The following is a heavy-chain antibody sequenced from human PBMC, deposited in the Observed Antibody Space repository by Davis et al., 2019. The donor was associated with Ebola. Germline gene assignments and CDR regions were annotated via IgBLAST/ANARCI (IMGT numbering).Heavy chain of an antibody. CDR2: INPHNGNT. CDR3: AVRGY. CDR1: GYTFTNYG. V-gene: IGHV1-18*04. Sequence: AASVKVSCTASGYTFTNYGITWVRQAPGQGLEWMGWINPHNGNTNYAQNVQGRVIMTSDTATTTAYMEVGSLRSDDTAVYYCAVRGYWGQGTLVTVSS. J-gene: IGHJ4*02.